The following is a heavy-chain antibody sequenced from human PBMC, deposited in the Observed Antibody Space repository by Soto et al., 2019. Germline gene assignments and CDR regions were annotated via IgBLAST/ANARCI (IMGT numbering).Heavy chain of an antibody. CDR2: INPNSGDT. CDR1: GYTFTSYA. Sequence: ASVKVSCKASGYTFTSYAMHWVRQAPGQRLESMGWINPNSGDTNNAQKFQGRVTMTRDTSTSTVYMELSALISDDTAVYYCARSLLDEYSSSWRSAYYGMDVWGQGTTVTVSS. J-gene: IGHJ6*02. V-gene: IGHV1-2*02. D-gene: IGHD6-13*01. CDR3: ARSLLDEYSSSWRSAYYGMDV.